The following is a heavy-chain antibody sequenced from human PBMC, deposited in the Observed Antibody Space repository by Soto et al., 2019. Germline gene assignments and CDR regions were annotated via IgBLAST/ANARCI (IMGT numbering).Heavy chain of an antibody. D-gene: IGHD2-2*01. J-gene: IGHJ4*02. CDR3: ARVLGYCSSTSCRGPLQ. V-gene: IGHV4-34*01. CDR2: INHSGST. CDR1: GGSFSGYY. Sequence: QVQLQQWGAGLLKPSETLSLTCAVYGGSFSGYYWSWIRQPPGKGLEWIGEINHSGSTNYNPSLKSRVTISVDTSKNQFSLKLSSVTAADTAVYYCARVLGYCSSTSCRGPLQWGQGTLVTVSS.